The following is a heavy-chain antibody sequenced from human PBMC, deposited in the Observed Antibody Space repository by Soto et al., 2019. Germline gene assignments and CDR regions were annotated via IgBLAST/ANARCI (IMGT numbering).Heavy chain of an antibody. J-gene: IGHJ4*02. D-gene: IGHD4-17*01. V-gene: IGHV4-61*01. Sequence: SETLSLTCSVSGGSVSDKTYYWRWIRQPPGKRPEWIGYVYYSGTTNYKPSLKRRVTISVDLSKNRFSLRRSSVTTAATALYYCARTTAVPNTLRSRYFFDYWGQGTLVTVCS. CDR3: ARTTAVPNTLRSRYFFDY. CDR2: VYYSGTT. CDR1: GGSVSDKTYY.